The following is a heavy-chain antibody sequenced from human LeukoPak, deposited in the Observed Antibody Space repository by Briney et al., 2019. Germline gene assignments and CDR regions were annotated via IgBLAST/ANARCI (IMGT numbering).Heavy chain of an antibody. Sequence: GGSLRLSCAASGFTFSSYSMNWVRQAPGKGLEWVSYISSSSSTIYYADSVKGRFTISRDNAKNSLYLQMNSLRAEDTAVYYWAESQSGWYRGGEVFDWGGRGPLAPVS. V-gene: IGHV3-48*04. CDR3: AESQSGWYRGGEVFDW. D-gene: IGHD2-15*01. J-gene: IGHJ4*02. CDR1: GFTFSSYS. CDR2: ISSSSSTI.